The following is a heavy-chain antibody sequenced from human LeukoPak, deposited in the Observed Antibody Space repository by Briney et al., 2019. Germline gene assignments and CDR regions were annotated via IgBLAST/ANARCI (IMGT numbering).Heavy chain of an antibody. CDR3: AKDISGITIFGVVRTRAK. J-gene: IGHJ4*02. Sequence: PGGSLRLSCAASGFTFSSYGMHWVRQAPGKGLEWVAFVRYDGSNKYYADSVKGRFTISRDNSKNTLYLQMNSLRAEDTAVYYCAKDISGITIFGVVRTRAKWGQGTLVTVSS. CDR2: VRYDGSNK. D-gene: IGHD3-3*01. V-gene: IGHV3-30*02. CDR1: GFTFSSYG.